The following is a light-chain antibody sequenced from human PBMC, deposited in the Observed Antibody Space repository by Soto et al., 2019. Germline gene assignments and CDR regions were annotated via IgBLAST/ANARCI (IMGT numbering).Light chain of an antibody. V-gene: IGLV1-44*01. CDR3: AAWDDSLNGKE. CDR1: SSNIGSNT. CDR2: SNN. Sequence: QSVLTQPPSASGTPGQRVTISCSGSSSNIGSNTVNWYQQLPGTAPKLLIYSNNQRPSGVPDRFSGSKSGTSASLAISGLQSEDEADYYCAAWDDSLNGKEFGGGTKLTVL. J-gene: IGLJ2*01.